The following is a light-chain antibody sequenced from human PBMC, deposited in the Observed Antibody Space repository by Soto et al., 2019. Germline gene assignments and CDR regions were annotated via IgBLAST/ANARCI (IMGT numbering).Light chain of an antibody. J-gene: IGLJ2*01. V-gene: IGLV4-69*01. CDR3: QTWGTGIPVV. CDR2: LNSDGSH. CDR1: SGHSSYA. Sequence: QSVLTQSPSASASLGASVKLTCTLSSGHSSYAIAWHQQQPEKGPRYLMKLNSDGSHSKGDGLPDRFSGSSSGAERYLTISSLQSEDEADYYCQTWGTGIPVVFGGGTKLTVL.